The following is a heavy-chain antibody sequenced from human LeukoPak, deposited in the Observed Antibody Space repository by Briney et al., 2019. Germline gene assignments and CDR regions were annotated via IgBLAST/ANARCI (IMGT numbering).Heavy chain of an antibody. V-gene: IGHV3-48*02. Sequence: GGSLRLSCATSGFSFTDYPVNRVRQAPGKGLEWISNIRTTAEGAKYAYYADSVKGRVTISRDDGKNTLYLHMNSLRDDDTAVYYCATDQRYAFDYWGQGILVTVSS. CDR3: ATDQRYAFDY. J-gene: IGHJ4*02. CDR1: GFSFTDYP. CDR2: IRTTAEGAKYA. D-gene: IGHD3-9*01.